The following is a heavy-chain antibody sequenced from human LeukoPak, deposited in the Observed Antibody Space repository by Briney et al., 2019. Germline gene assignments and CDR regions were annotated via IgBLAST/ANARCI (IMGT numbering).Heavy chain of an antibody. CDR1: GGSISSYY. J-gene: IGHJ4*02. D-gene: IGHD4-23*01. CDR3: ARVGVDYSGNIIKYYFDY. V-gene: IGHV4-59*01. CDR2: IYYSGST. Sequence: SETLSLTCTVSGGSISSYYWSWIRQPPGKGLEWIGYIYYSGSTNYNPSLKSRVIISVDTSKNQFSLKLSPVVAADTAVYYCARVGVDYSGNIIKYYFDYWGQGTLVTVSS.